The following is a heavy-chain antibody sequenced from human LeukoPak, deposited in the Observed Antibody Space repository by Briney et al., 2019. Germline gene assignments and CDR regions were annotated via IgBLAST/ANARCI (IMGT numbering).Heavy chain of an antibody. Sequence: PGGSLRLSCAASGFTFSNYAMSWVRQAPGKGLEWVSGISGSGGSTYYADSVKGRFTISRDNSKNTLYLQMNSLRAEDTAVYYCAKDSSSTNKYYGMDVWGQGTTVTVSS. CDR1: GFTFSNYA. CDR3: AKDSSSTNKYYGMDV. V-gene: IGHV3-23*01. CDR2: ISGSGGST. J-gene: IGHJ6*02. D-gene: IGHD2-2*01.